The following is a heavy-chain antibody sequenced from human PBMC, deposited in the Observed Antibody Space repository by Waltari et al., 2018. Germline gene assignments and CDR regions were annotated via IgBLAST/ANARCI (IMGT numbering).Heavy chain of an antibody. Sequence: QVQLPQRGARLFSPPEPLSRTDGVYGRCFSVYSWRWLRQPSLKRLEWIGEINHSGSTNYHPSLKSRVTISVDTSKNQFSLKLSSVTAADTAVYYCARGLSLLLWFRELYRWFDPWGQGTLVTVSS. CDR2: INHSGST. J-gene: IGHJ5*02. CDR1: GRCFSVYS. CDR3: ARGLSLLLWFRELYRWFDP. D-gene: IGHD3-10*01. V-gene: IGHV4-34*01.